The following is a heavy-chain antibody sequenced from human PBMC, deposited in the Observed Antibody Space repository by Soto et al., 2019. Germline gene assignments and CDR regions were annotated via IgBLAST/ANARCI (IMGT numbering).Heavy chain of an antibody. CDR1: GGTFSSYA. CDR2: IIPIFGTA. V-gene: IGHV1-69*13. D-gene: IGHD3-22*01. Sequence: AVKVSCKACGGTFSSYAISWVRQAPGQGLEWMGGIIPIFGTANYAQKFQGRVTITADESTSTAYMELSSLRSEDTAVYYCARPTRYYYDSSGQSAWYDPWGQGTLVTVSS. J-gene: IGHJ5*02. CDR3: ARPTRYYYDSSGQSAWYDP.